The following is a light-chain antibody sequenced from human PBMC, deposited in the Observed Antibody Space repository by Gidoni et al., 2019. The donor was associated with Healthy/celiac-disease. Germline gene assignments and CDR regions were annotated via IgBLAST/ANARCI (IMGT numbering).Light chain of an antibody. CDR3: QQYGSSPRT. Sequence: EMVLTQSQGTLSLSPGERATLSCRASQSVSSSYLAWYQQKPGQAPRLLIYGASSRATGIPDRFSGSGSGPDFTLTISRLEPEDFAVYYCQQYGSSPRTFGQGTKVEIK. CDR1: QSVSSSY. CDR2: GAS. V-gene: IGKV3-20*01. J-gene: IGKJ1*01.